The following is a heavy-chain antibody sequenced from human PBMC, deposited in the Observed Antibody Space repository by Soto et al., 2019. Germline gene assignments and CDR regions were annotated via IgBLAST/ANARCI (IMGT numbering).Heavy chain of an antibody. Sequence: QVQLVESGGVLVKPGGSLRLSCAASGFTFSDYYMSWFRRAPGKGLEWLSYIDSGSRYKNYADSVKGRSTISRDNAQNTLYVELNSRKDEDTEAYFCARGLLYGGAPPPSDYWGQGTGVTVSS. D-gene: IGHD4-17*01. CDR3: ARGLLYGGAPPPSDY. J-gene: IGHJ4*02. V-gene: IGHV3-11*05. CDR2: IDSGSRYK. CDR1: GFTFSDYY.